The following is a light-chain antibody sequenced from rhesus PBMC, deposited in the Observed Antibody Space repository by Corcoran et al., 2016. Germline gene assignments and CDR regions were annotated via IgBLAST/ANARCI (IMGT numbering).Light chain of an antibody. Sequence: DIVMTQSPATLSLSPGERATLSCRASQSVSSHLAWSQQKPGHAPTLFIYGASRRAPGIPDRFSGRGSGTEFTLTISSLEAEDVELYSCQQDFSWPLTFGGGTKVELK. CDR1: QSVSSH. CDR3: QQDFSWPLT. CDR2: GAS. V-gene: IGKV3-42*01. J-gene: IGKJ4*01.